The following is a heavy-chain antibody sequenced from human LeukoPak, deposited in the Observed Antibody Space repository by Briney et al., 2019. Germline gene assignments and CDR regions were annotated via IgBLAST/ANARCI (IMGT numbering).Heavy chain of an antibody. D-gene: IGHD6-13*01. CDR1: GGFISSSNW. CDR2: IYHSGST. J-gene: IGHJ5*02. V-gene: IGHV4-4*02. CDR3: ARRGRAAAGNWFDP. Sequence: PSGTLSLTCAVPGGFISSSNWWSWVRQPPGKGLEWIGEIYHSGSTNYNPSLKSRVTISVDKSKNQFSLKLSSVTAADTAVYYCARRGRAAAGNWFDPWGQGTLVTVSS.